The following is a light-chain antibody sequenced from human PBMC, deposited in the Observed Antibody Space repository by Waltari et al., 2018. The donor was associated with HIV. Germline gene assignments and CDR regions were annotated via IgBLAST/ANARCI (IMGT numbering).Light chain of an antibody. CDR2: KDS. Sequence: SYELTQPPSVSVSPGQTARITCSGDILPKQYAYWYQQKPGQAPVGGIYKDSERPSGIPERFSGSSSGTTVTLTISGVQAEDEADYYCQSADSSGTYAVFGGGTQLTVL. CDR1: ILPKQY. J-gene: IGLJ7*01. CDR3: QSADSSGTYAV. V-gene: IGLV3-25*03.